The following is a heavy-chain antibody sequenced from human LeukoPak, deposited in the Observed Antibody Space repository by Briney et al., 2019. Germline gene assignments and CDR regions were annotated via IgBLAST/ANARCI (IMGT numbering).Heavy chain of an antibody. CDR1: GGSVNSGSYY. Sequence: SETLSLTCIVSGGSVNSGSYYWSWIRQPPGKGLEWIGYIYYSGNTNYNPSLKSRVTISVDTSTNQFSLKVSSVTAADTAVYYCAGLVGRYSSGLYYYYFDYWGQGTLVTVSS. CDR2: IYYSGNT. J-gene: IGHJ4*02. V-gene: IGHV4-61*01. CDR3: AGLVGRYSSGLYYYYFDY. D-gene: IGHD3-22*01.